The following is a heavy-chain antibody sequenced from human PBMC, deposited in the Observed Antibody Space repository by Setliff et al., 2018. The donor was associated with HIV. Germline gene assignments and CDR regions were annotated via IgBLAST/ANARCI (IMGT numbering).Heavy chain of an antibody. J-gene: IGHJ6*03. CDR2: IYYSGST. Sequence: SETLSLTCAVYGGSFSGYYWSWIRQPPGKGLERIGYIYYSGSTYYNPSLKSRVTISVDTSKNQFSLKLSSVTAADTAVYYCARGRGYSGYYYYYYYMDVWGKGTTVTV. CDR1: GGSFSGYY. V-gene: IGHV4-34*01. CDR3: ARGRGYSGYYYYYYYMDV. D-gene: IGHD5-12*01.